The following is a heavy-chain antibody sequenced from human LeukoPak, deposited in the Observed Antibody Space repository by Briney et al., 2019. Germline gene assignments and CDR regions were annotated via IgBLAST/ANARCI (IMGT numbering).Heavy chain of an antibody. J-gene: IGHJ4*02. D-gene: IGHD1-26*01. CDR3: ARDLVIVGAFYFDY. CDR1: GFTFSSYA. CDR2: ISGSGGST. V-gene: IGHV3-23*01. Sequence: GGSLRLSCAASGFTFSSYAMSWVRQAPGKGLEWVSAISGSGGSTYYADSVKGRFTISRDNSKNTLYLQMNSLRAEDTAVYYCARDLVIVGAFYFDYWGQGTLVTVSS.